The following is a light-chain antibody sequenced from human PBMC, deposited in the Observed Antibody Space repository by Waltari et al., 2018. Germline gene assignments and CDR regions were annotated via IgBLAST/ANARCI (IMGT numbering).Light chain of an antibody. CDR2: SAS. Sequence: EIQLTQSPSTLSASVGDRVTITCRASQSINRALAWYQQKPGKAPKLLIYSASSLANGGPSRFSGTGSETEFTLTISRLQPDDFATYYCQQYNRYSGTFGQGTKVEIK. J-gene: IGKJ1*01. V-gene: IGKV1-5*03. CDR3: QQYNRYSGT. CDR1: QSINRA.